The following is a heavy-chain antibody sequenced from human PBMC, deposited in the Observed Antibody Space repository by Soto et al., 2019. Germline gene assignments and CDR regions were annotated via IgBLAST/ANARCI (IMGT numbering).Heavy chain of an antibody. CDR2: IIPIFGAA. V-gene: IGHV1-69*12. Sequence: QVQLVQSGAEVKKPGSSVKVSCKASVGTFSSYAISWVRHAPGQGLEWMGGIIPIFGAANYAQKFQGRVTITADESTSKAYMDLSSQRSDDTAVYYCARDQSGTTRFDPWGQGTLVTVSS. CDR1: VGTFSSYA. CDR3: ARDQSGTTRFDP. J-gene: IGHJ5*02. D-gene: IGHD4-17*01.